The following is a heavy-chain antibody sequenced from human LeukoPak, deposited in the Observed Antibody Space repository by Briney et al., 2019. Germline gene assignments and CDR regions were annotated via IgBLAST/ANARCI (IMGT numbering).Heavy chain of an antibody. V-gene: IGHV3-21*01. CDR1: GFTFSSYN. J-gene: IGHJ3*02. CDR2: IGSSTNYI. D-gene: IGHD6-13*01. Sequence: GGSLRLSCAASGFTFSSYNMNWVRQAPGKGLEWVSSIGSSTNYIYHSDSVKGRFIISRDNAKNSLYLQMNSLRAEDTAVYYCARHRSSSGWYMEDGFDIWGQGTMVTVSS. CDR3: ARHRSSSGWYMEDGFDI.